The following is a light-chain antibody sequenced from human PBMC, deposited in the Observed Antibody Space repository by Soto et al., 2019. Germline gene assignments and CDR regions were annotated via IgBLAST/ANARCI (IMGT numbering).Light chain of an antibody. CDR1: QSVNSY. Sequence: EIVFTQSPATLSLSPGERATLSCRASQSVNSYLAWYQQKPGKDKRLLIYDASNRDTGIPARFSGIGSGTEFTLTISSLEPEDFAVYYCQQRSNWPLTFGGGTKVDIK. CDR2: DAS. CDR3: QQRSNWPLT. J-gene: IGKJ4*01. V-gene: IGKV3-11*01.